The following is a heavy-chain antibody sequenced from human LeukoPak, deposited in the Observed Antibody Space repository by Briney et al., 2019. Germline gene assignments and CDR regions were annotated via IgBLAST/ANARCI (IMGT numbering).Heavy chain of an antibody. Sequence: SSETLSLTCAVYGGSFSGYYWSWIRQPPGKGLEWIGEINHSGSTNYNPSLKSRVTISVDTSKNQFSLKLSSVTAADTAVYYCARGYCSSTSCYVNWFDPWGQGTLVTVSS. J-gene: IGHJ5*02. D-gene: IGHD2-2*01. CDR3: ARGYCSSTSCYVNWFDP. CDR2: INHSGST. CDR1: GGSFSGYY. V-gene: IGHV4-34*01.